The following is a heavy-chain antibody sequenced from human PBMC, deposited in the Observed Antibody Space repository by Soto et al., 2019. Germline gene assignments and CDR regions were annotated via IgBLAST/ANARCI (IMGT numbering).Heavy chain of an antibody. J-gene: IGHJ5*02. CDR2: ISAYNGDT. Sequence: ASVKVSCEASGYTFTNYAFSWVRQAPGQGLEWMGWISAYNGDTGYAQKFQGRVTMTRDISIATAYMELNSLTSEDTAIYYCARMESFGSLNWFDPWGQGTLVTVSS. D-gene: IGHD5-18*01. CDR3: ARMESFGSLNWFDP. V-gene: IGHV1-18*04. CDR1: GYTFTNYA.